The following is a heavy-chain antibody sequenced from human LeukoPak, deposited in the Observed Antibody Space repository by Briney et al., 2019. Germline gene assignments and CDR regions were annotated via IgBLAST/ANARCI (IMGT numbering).Heavy chain of an antibody. D-gene: IGHD3-22*01. CDR3: ATMEYDSSSGY. CDR1: GYTLTELS. V-gene: IGHV1-24*01. J-gene: IGHJ4*02. CDR2: FDPEEGET. Sequence: ASVKVSCKVSGYTLTELSMHCVRQAPGKGLEWMGGFDPEEGETIYAQKFQGRVTMTEDTSTVTAYIELSRLRSEDTAVYYCATMEYDSSSGYWGQGTLVTVSS.